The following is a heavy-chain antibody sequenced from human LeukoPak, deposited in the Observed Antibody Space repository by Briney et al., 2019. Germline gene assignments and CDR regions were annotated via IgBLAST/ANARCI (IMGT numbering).Heavy chain of an antibody. CDR2: ISSSGSTI. CDR3: ARGVRGVISYFEY. V-gene: IGHV3-48*03. CDR1: GFTFSSYE. J-gene: IGHJ4*02. D-gene: IGHD3-10*01. Sequence: GGSLRLSCAASGFTFSSYEMNWVRQAPGKGLEWVSFISSSGSTIYYADSVKGRFTISRDNAKESLDLQMNSLRAEDTAVYYCARGVRGVISYFEYWGQGTLVTVSS.